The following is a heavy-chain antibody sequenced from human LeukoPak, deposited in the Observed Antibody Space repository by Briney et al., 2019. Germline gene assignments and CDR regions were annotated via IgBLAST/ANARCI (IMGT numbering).Heavy chain of an antibody. Sequence: GGSLRLSCAASGFTFSSYAMSWVRQAPGKGLEWVSAISGSGGSTYYADSVKGRFTISRDNAKNSLYLQMNSLRAEDTALYYCAKDIHYDSSGTDAFDIWGQGTMVTVSS. CDR2: ISGSGGST. D-gene: IGHD3-22*01. CDR1: GFTFSSYA. V-gene: IGHV3-23*01. CDR3: AKDIHYDSSGTDAFDI. J-gene: IGHJ3*02.